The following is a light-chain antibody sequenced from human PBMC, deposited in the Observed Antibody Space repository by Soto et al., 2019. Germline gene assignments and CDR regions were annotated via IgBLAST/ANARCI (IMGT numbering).Light chain of an antibody. CDR3: SSYSISTAYL. V-gene: IGLV2-14*01. CDR2: EVS. Sequence: QSGLTQPASVSGSPGQSITISCTGTSSDVGGYDYVSWYQLHPGKAPKLMIFEVSNRPSGVSYRFSGSKSGNTASLTISGLQVEDEADYFCSSYSISTAYLFGTGTKLTVL. J-gene: IGLJ1*01. CDR1: SSDVGGYDY.